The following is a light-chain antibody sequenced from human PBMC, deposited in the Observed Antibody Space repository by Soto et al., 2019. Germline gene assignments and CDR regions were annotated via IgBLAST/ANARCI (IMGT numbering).Light chain of an antibody. CDR2: GVS. Sequence: EIVLTQSPGTLSLSPGERATLSFRASQSVSSSYLAWYQQKPGQAPRLLIYGVSSRATGIPDRFSGSGSGTDFTLTISRLEPEDFAVYYCQQYGSSPLTFGQGTKVDIK. J-gene: IGKJ1*01. CDR1: QSVSSSY. CDR3: QQYGSSPLT. V-gene: IGKV3-20*01.